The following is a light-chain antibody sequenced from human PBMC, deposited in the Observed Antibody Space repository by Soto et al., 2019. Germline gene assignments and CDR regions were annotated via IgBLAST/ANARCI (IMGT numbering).Light chain of an antibody. CDR2: GAS. J-gene: IGKJ2*01. V-gene: IGKV3-20*01. CDR3: QEYNNSPEYT. Sequence: EIVLTQSPGTLSLSPGERATLSCRASQSVSSRYLAWYQQKPGQAPRLLIYGASNRATGIPDRFSGSGSGTDFTLTISSLEPEDFAVYFCQEYNNSPEYTFGQGTKLEIK. CDR1: QSVSSRY.